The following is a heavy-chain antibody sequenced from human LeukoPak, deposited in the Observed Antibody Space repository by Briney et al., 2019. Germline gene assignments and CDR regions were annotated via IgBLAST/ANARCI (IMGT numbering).Heavy chain of an antibody. J-gene: IGHJ3*02. CDR1: RYIFTTYW. CDR3: ARPRVVAATTSHAAFDI. CDR2: IYPGESDT. D-gene: IGHD2-15*01. Sequence: GESLKISCKASRYIFTTYWIGWVRQMPGKGLGWVGIIYPGESDTRYTPTFQGQVTISADKSISSAYLQWSSLKASDTAMYFCARPRVVAATTSHAAFDIWGQGTLVSVSS. V-gene: IGHV5-51*01.